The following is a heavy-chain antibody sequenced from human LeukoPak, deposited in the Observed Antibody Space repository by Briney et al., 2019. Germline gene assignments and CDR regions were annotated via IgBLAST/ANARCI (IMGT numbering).Heavy chain of an antibody. V-gene: IGHV4-34*01. CDR1: GGSFSGYY. Sequence: SETLSLTCAVYGGSFSGYYWSWIRQPPGKGLEWIGEINHSGSTNYNPSLKSRVTISVDTSKNQFSLKLNSVTAADTAVYYCARATIGITGTVDYWGQGTLVTVSS. D-gene: IGHD1-7*01. CDR2: INHSGST. J-gene: IGHJ4*02. CDR3: ARATIGITGTVDY.